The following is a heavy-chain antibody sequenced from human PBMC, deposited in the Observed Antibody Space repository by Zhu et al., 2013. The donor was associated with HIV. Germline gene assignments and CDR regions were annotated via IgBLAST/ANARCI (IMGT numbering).Heavy chain of an antibody. CDR3: ARVKRAYCGGDCYSGYMDV. J-gene: IGHJ6*03. Sequence: QVQLVQSGAEVKKPGSSVKVSCKASGGTFSSYAISWVRQAPGQGLEWMGWIIPIFGIANYAQKFQGRVTITADESTSTAYMELSSLRSEDTAVYYCARVKRAYCGGDCYSGYMDVWGKGTTVTVSS. CDR1: GGTFSSYA. V-gene: IGHV1-69*12. D-gene: IGHD2-21*01. CDR2: IIPIFGIA.